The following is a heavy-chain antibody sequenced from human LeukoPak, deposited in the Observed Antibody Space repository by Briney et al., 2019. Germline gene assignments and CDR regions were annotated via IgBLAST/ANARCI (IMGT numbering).Heavy chain of an antibody. D-gene: IGHD3-10*01. V-gene: IGHV1-69*05. J-gene: IGHJ4*02. CDR1: GGTFISYA. CDR2: IIPIFGTA. Sequence: APVKVSCKASGGTFISYAISWVRQAPGQGLEWLGGIIPIFGTANYAQKFQGRVTITTDESTSTAYMELSSLRSEDTAVYYCAKDFFMVRGVCDYWGQGTLVTVSS. CDR3: AKDFFMVRGVCDY.